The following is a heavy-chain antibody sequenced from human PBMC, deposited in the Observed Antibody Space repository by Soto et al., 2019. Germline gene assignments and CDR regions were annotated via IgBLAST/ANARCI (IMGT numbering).Heavy chain of an antibody. V-gene: IGHV1-18*04. Sequence: ASVKVSCKASGYTFTSYGISWVRQAPGQGLEWMGWISAYNGNTNYAQKLQGRVTMTTDTSTSTAYMELRSLRSDDTAVYYRARDLDIVVVVAATGGDAFDIWGQGTMVTVSS. CDR1: GYTFTSYG. CDR2: ISAYNGNT. J-gene: IGHJ3*02. D-gene: IGHD2-15*01. CDR3: ARDLDIVVVVAATGGDAFDI.